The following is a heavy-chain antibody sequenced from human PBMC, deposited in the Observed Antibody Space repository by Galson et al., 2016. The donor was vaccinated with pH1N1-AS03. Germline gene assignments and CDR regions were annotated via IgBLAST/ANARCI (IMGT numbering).Heavy chain of an antibody. J-gene: IGHJ6*02. Sequence: SETLSLTCSVSGGSISNYYWSWIRQPPGKGLEWIGYISDAGSTKYNPSLKSRVTISIDMSKKQFSLKLISVSAADTAVYYCARATLEQLGADDYYYYGMDVWGQGTTVTVSS. CDR3: ARATLEQLGADDYYYYGMDV. CDR1: GGSISNYY. V-gene: IGHV4-59*08. CDR2: ISDAGST. D-gene: IGHD6-6*01.